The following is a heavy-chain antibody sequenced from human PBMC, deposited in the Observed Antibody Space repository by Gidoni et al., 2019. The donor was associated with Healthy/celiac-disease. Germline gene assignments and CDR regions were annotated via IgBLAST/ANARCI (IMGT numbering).Heavy chain of an antibody. V-gene: IGHV2-5*01. Sequence: QITLKESGPTLVKPTQTLTLTCTFSGFSLSTSGVGVGWIRQPPGKALEWLALIYWNDDKRYTPSLKSMLTITKDTSKNQVVLTMTNMDPVDTATYYCARGAAAWDSFDYWGQGTLVTVSS. CDR1: GFSLSTSGVG. J-gene: IGHJ4*02. CDR3: ARGAAAWDSFDY. CDR2: IYWNDDK. D-gene: IGHD6-13*01.